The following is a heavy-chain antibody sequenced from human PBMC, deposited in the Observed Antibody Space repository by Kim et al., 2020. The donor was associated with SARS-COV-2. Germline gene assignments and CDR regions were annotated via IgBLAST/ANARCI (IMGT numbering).Heavy chain of an antibody. V-gene: IGHV3-11*03. Sequence: KGRFTISRDNAKNSLYLQMNSLRAEDTAVYYCARLGYCSGGSCYSSAFDIWGQGTMVTVSS. CDR3: ARLGYCSGGSCYSSAFDI. J-gene: IGHJ3*02. D-gene: IGHD2-15*01.